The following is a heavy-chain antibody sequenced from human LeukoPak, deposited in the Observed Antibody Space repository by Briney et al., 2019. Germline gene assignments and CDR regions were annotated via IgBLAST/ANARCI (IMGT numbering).Heavy chain of an antibody. Sequence: PSETLSLTCSVSGGSISSDYWSWIRQPPGKGLEWIGYIYYSGSTNHNPSLKSRVTISIDTSKNQFSLKLTSVTAADTAVYYCARGRWLQLPDYWGQGTLVTVSS. CDR1: GGSISSDY. J-gene: IGHJ4*02. CDR2: IYYSGST. V-gene: IGHV4-59*08. CDR3: ARGRWLQLPDY. D-gene: IGHD5-24*01.